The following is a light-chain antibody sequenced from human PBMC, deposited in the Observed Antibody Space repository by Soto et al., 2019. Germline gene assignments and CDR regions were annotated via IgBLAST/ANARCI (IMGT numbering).Light chain of an antibody. V-gene: IGLV2-8*01. CDR3: SSYAGSDNFFLV. Sequence: QSVLTQPPSASGSPGQSVTISCTGTSSDVGGYNYVSWYQQHPGRAPKLMIYEVTKRPSGVPDRFSASKSGNTASLTVSGLQAEDEADYYCSSYAGSDNFFLVFGGGTKLTVL. CDR2: EVT. J-gene: IGLJ2*01. CDR1: SSDVGGYNY.